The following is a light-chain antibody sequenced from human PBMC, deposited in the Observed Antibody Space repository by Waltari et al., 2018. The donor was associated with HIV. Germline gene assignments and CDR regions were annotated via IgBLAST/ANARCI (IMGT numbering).Light chain of an antibody. CDR3: SSYTTTFTWV. V-gene: IGLV2-14*01. CDR2: EVS. Sequence: QSALTQPASVSGSPGQSIAISCSGTSSDFSDYNYVSWYQQHPGKAPKLMLYEVSNRPSGGPDRCSGSKSGNTASLTISGLQAEDEADYYCSSYTTTFTWVFGGGTKLTVL. J-gene: IGLJ3*02. CDR1: SSDFSDYNY.